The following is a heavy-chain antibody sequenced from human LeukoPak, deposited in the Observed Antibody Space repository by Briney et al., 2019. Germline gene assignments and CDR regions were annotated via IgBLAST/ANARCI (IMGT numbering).Heavy chain of an antibody. D-gene: IGHD2-2*03. CDR2: MNPNSGNT. Sequence: GASVKVFCKASGYTFTSYDINWVRQATGQGLEWMGWMNPNSGNTGYAQKFQGRVTMTRNTSISTAYMELSSLRSEDTAVYYCARGSPGYCSSTSCNFGNWFDPWGQGTLVTVSS. CDR1: GYTFTSYD. J-gene: IGHJ5*02. V-gene: IGHV1-8*01. CDR3: ARGSPGYCSSTSCNFGNWFDP.